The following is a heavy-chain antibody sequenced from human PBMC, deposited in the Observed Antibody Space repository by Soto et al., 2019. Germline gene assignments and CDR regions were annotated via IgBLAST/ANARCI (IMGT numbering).Heavy chain of an antibody. CDR3: AHGSGWLSDY. J-gene: IGHJ4*02. D-gene: IGHD6-19*01. CDR1: GFSLSSPAVG. V-gene: IGHV2-5*01. CDR2: LYWNDDN. Sequence: QIILKESGPTLVKPTQTLTLTCTFSGFSLSSPAVGVNWIRQPPGKALEWLALLYWNDDNQYSPSLRSRLTITKDTSKNQVVLTMTNVDPADTATYYCAHGSGWLSDYWGQGTLVTVSS.